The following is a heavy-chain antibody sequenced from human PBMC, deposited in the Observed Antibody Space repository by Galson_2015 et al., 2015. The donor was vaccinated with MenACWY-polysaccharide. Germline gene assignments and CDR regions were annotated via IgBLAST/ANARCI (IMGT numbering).Heavy chain of an antibody. J-gene: IGHJ4*02. D-gene: IGHD4-11*01. V-gene: IGHV3-53*01. Sequence: SLRLSCAASGFTARNKYMNWVRQAPGKGLEWVSAIDSAGAKSYSDSVKGRFTISRDDSQNTLYLQMNSLRAEDTAVYHCAIRVSDYSLYYFDCWGQGALVTVSS. CDR3: AIRVSDYSLYYFDC. CDR1: GFTARNKY. CDR2: IDSAGAK.